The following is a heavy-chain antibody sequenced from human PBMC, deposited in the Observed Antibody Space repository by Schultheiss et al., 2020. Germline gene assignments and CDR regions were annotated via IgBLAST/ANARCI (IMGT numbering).Heavy chain of an antibody. V-gene: IGHV3-74*01. Sequence: GSLRLSCAASGFTFSSYWTSWVRQGPGKGLVWVSRINTDGTIRNYADSVKGRFTISRDNAKNTLYLQMNSLRAEDTAVYYCVRGNAMDVWGQGTTVTVSS. CDR2: INTDGTIR. CDR3: VRGNAMDV. CDR1: GFTFSSYW. J-gene: IGHJ6*02.